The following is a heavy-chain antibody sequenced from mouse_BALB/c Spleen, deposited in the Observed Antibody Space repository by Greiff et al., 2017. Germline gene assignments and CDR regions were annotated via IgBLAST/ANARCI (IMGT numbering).Heavy chain of an antibody. Sequence: QVQLQQSGAELVRPGVSVKISCKGSGYTFTDYAMHWVKQSHAKSLEWIGVISTYYGDASFNQKFKGKATMTVDKSSSTAYMELARLTSEDSAIYYCARAYYGNYSWFAYWGQGTLVTVSA. V-gene: IGHV1S137*01. CDR1: GYTFTDYA. CDR2: ISTYYGDA. D-gene: IGHD2-10*01. J-gene: IGHJ3*01. CDR3: ARAYYGNYSWFAY.